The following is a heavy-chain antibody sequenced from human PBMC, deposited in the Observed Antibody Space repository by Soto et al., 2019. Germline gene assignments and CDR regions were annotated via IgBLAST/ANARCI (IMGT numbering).Heavy chain of an antibody. CDR2: VHAVTGDT. J-gene: IGHJ4*02. CDR3: ARSPRMAARPAYFDF. V-gene: IGHV1-3*01. CDR1: GYTFSTFA. Sequence: QVQLVQSGAEMKKSGASVKLSCKSSGYTFSTFALHWVREAPGQRLEWMGWVHAVTGDTKYSQSFQGRVTITRVASATTSYMEPSSLTYEHTALYYCARSPRMAARPAYFDFWGQGSPVTVSS. D-gene: IGHD6-6*01.